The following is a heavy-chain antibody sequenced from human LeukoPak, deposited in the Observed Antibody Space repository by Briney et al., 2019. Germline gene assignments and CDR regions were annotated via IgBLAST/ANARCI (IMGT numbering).Heavy chain of an antibody. CDR2: IYYSGST. D-gene: IGHD3-10*01. Sequence: GSLRLSCAASGFPFSSYWMVWIRQPPGKGLEWIGYIYYSGSTNYNPSLKSRVTISVDTSKNQFSLKLSSVTAADTAVYYCARGLGSGSYYFNYYYYYYMDVWGKGTTVTISS. J-gene: IGHJ6*03. V-gene: IGHV4-59*01. CDR3: ARGLGSGSYYFNYYYYYYMDV. CDR1: GFPFSSYW.